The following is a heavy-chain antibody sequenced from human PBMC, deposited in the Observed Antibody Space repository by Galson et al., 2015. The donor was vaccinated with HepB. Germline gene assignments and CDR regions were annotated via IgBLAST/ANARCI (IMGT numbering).Heavy chain of an antibody. J-gene: IGHJ4*02. CDR1: GFTVNNNY. V-gene: IGHV3-66*01. D-gene: IGHD1-26*01. CDR2: LYSGGGT. Sequence: SLRLSCAVSGFTVNNNYMSWVRQAPGKGLEWVSVLYSGGGTYYADSVQGRFMISRDNSKNTVYLEMNSLRAEDTAVYYCARARSPLSLFFDYWGQGALVTVSS. CDR3: ARARSPLSLFFDY.